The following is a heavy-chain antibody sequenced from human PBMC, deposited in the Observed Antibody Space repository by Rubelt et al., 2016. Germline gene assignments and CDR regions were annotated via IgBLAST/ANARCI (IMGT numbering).Heavy chain of an antibody. CDR2: INPSGGST. V-gene: IGHV1-46*01. J-gene: IGHJ4*02. D-gene: IGHD1-26*01. Sequence: QVQLVQSGAEVKKPGASVKVSCKASGYTFTSYYMHWVRQAPGQGLEWMGIINPSGGSTTYALKFKGWVTRTSDTSTSTGYMDRSSLRSEDTAVYYCAREGGSYDSLFDYWGQGTLVTVSS. CDR3: AREGGSYDSLFDY. CDR1: GYTFTSYY.